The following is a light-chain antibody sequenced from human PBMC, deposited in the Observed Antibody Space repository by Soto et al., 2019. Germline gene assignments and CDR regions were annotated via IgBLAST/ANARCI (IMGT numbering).Light chain of an antibody. CDR2: DVR. V-gene: IGLV2-14*01. Sequence: QSALTQPASVSGSPGQSITISCTGTSSDVGGYKYVSWYQQHPGKAPKLMIYDVRNRPSGVSNRFSGSKSGNTASLTISGLQAEDEADYYCSSYTSSSTLLYVFGTGTKLTVL. CDR1: SSDVGGYKY. CDR3: SSYTSSSTLLYV. J-gene: IGLJ1*01.